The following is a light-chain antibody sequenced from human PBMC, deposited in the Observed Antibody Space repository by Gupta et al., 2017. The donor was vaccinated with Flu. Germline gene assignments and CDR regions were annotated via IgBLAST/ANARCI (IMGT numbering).Light chain of an antibody. Sequence: FRLPRSPSFLSPSLGDRVTITCRASQGISSYLAWYQQKPGKAPKLLIYAASTLQSGVPSRFSGSGSGTEFTLTISSLQPEDFATYYCQQLNSYPRTFGGGTKVEIK. CDR2: AAS. CDR3: QQLNSYPRT. CDR1: QGISSY. V-gene: IGKV1-9*01. J-gene: IGKJ4*02.